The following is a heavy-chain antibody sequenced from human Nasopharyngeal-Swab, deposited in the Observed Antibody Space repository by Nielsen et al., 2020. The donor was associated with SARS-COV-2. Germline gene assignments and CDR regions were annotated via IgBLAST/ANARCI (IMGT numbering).Heavy chain of an antibody. V-gene: IGHV1-8*01. J-gene: IGHJ6*03. D-gene: IGHD5-12*01. CDR2: MNPNSGNT. Sequence: WARQAPGQGLEWMGWMNPNSGNTGYAQKFQGRVTMTRNTSISTAYMELSSLRSEDTAVYYCARGLIVATIFHYYYYMDVWGKGTTVTVSS. CDR3: ARGLIVATIFHYYYYMDV.